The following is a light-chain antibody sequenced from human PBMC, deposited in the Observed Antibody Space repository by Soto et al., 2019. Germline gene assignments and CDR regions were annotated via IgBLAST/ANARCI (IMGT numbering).Light chain of an antibody. V-gene: IGLV2-14*01. CDR3: SLYTDSSTAL. CDR2: EVV. Sequence: QSALTQPDSVSGSPGQSITISCTGTSRDVGAYNYVSWYQHHPGKAHKLIIYEVVYRPSGISNRFSGSKSGNTNSLAISGLQAEDEADYYCSLYTDSSTALFGGETQLTVL. CDR1: SRDVGAYNY. J-gene: IGLJ2*01.